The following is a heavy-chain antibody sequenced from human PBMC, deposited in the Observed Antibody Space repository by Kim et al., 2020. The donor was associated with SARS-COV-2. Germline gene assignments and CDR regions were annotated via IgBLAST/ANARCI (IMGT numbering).Heavy chain of an antibody. J-gene: IGHJ3*02. CDR2: INTNTGNP. V-gene: IGHV7-4-1*02. CDR1: GYTFTSYA. CDR3: ARARAIIWFGELRNDAFDI. D-gene: IGHD3-10*01. Sequence: ASVKVSCKASGYTFTSYAMNWVRQAPGQGLEWMGWINTNTGNPTYAQGFTGRFVFSLDTSVSTAYLQISSLKAEDTAVYYCARARAIIWFGELRNDAFDIWGQGTMVTVSS.